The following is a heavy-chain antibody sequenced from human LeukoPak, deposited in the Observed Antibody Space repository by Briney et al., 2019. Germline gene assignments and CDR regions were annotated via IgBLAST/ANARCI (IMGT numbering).Heavy chain of an antibody. V-gene: IGHV1-2*06. CDR3: ARDPPYDILTGYSDDY. D-gene: IGHD3-9*01. J-gene: IGHJ4*02. CDR2: INPNSGGT. CDR1: GYAFTGYY. Sequence: GSVKVSCKASGYAFTGYYMHWVRQAPGQGLEWMGRINPNSGGTNYAQKFQGRVTMTRDTSISTAYMELSRLRSDDTAVYYCARDPPYDILTGYSDDYWGQGTLVTVSS.